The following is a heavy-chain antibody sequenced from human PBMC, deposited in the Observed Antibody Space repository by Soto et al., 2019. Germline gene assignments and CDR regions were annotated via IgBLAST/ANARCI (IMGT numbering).Heavy chain of an antibody. J-gene: IGHJ5*02. CDR1: FTFSMYS. CDR2: ISSGGIYI. D-gene: IGHD1-26*01. V-gene: IGHV3-21*06. CDR3: TRDQGGSYDSWFDA. Sequence: EVQVVESGGGMVNPGGSLRLSCSFTFSMYSMNWVRQAPGKGLAWVASISSGGIYIKYADSVKGRFTITRDNAKNSVSLQMNSLKVEDTALYYCTRDQGGSYDSWFDAWGQGTQVIVSS.